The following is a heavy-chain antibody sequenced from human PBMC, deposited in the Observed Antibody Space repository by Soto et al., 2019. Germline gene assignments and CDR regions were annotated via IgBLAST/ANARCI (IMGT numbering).Heavy chain of an antibody. CDR1: GVTVNRFA. J-gene: IGHJ4*02. D-gene: IGHD2-15*01. Sequence: QVQLVQSGPEVKKPGTSVKVSCKASGVTVNRFAVTWVRQAPGQGFQWLGGITPLFETTNHELNFHGRATISEDESTTTSYLDLRGRASEDTAVYYCARGDGGNFDDWGQGSWVIVSS. V-gene: IGHV1-69*01. CDR3: ARGDGGNFDD. CDR2: ITPLFETT.